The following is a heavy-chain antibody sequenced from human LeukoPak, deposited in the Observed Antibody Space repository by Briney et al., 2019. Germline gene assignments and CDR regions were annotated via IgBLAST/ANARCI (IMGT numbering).Heavy chain of an antibody. D-gene: IGHD3-10*01. J-gene: IGHJ1*01. CDR2: INNEGTTI. CDR3: ARVSGLGMNEYYQH. V-gene: IGHV3-74*01. Sequence: GGSLGLSCEASGLTFSNSWMHWVRQAPGKGLVWVSRINNEGTTISYADSVKGRFTISRDNAKNTLYLQMNSLRAEDTAVYYCARVSGLGMNEYYQHWGQGTLVTVAS. CDR1: GLTFSNSW.